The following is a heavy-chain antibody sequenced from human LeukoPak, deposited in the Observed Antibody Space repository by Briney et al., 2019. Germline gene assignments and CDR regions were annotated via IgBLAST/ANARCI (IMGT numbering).Heavy chain of an antibody. V-gene: IGHV1-24*01. CDR3: ATLRGSYYGPFGY. CDR1: GYTFTGYY. CDR2: FDPEDGET. J-gene: IGHJ4*02. Sequence: ASVKVSCKASGYTFTGYYMHWVRQAPGKGLEWMGGFDPEDGETIYAQKFQGRVTMTEDTSTDTAYMELSSLRSEDTAVYYCATLRGSYYGPFGYWGQGTLVTVSS. D-gene: IGHD1-26*01.